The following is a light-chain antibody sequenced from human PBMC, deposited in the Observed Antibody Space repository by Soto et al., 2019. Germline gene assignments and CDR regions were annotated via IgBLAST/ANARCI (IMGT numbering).Light chain of an antibody. CDR3: SSFTSSGSFEVV. CDR2: NTT. CDR1: SGSVSTSYY. J-gene: IGLJ2*01. Sequence: QAVVTQEPSFSVSPGGTVILTCGLTSGSVSTSYYPSWYQQSPGLAPRTLIYNTTTRSSGVPDRFSGSKSGNTASLTISGLQAEDEADYYCSSFTSSGSFEVVIGGGTKLTVL. V-gene: IGLV8-61*01.